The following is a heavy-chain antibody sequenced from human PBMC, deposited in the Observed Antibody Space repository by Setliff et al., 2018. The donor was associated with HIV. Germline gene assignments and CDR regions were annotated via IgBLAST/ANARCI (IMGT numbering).Heavy chain of an antibody. CDR3: ARGWGIRGYSS. D-gene: IGHD5-18*01. CDR1: GRSFSGYY. J-gene: IGHJ5*02. Sequence: SETLSLTCAVYGRSFSGYYWNWIRQSPGKGLEWIGEINHSEGTNYNPSLKSRVTMSIDTSKNQFSLNVSSVTAADTAVYYCARGWGIRGYSSWGQGTLVTAPQ. V-gene: IGHV4-34*01. CDR2: INHSEGT.